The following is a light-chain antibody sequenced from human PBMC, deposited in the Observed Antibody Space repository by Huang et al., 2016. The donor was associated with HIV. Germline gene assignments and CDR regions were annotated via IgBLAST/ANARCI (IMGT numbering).Light chain of an antibody. V-gene: IGKV1-39*01. J-gene: IGKJ1*01. CDR3: QQSFTVPRT. CDR2: TAS. Sequence: DIQMTQSPPSLSASVGDRVTFTCRADQNIGNSLNWYQQEPGKAPKLLVYTASTLESGLPSRISGSGSGSRFTRNITHLKPEDFATYYCQQSFTVPRTFG. CDR1: QNIGNS.